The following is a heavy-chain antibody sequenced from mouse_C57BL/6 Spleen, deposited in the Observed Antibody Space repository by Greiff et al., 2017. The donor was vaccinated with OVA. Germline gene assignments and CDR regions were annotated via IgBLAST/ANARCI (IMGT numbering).Heavy chain of an antibody. CDR3: ARSRDYGSNYAMDY. CDR2: IYPGSGNT. J-gene: IGHJ4*01. V-gene: IGHV1-76*01. D-gene: IGHD1-1*01. Sequence: QVQLQQSGAELVRPGASVKLSCKASGYTFTDYYINWVKQRPGQGLEWIARIYPGSGNTYYNEKFKGKATLTAEKSSSTAYMQLSSLTSEDSAVYFCARSRDYGSNYAMDYWGQGTSVTVSS. CDR1: GYTFTDYY.